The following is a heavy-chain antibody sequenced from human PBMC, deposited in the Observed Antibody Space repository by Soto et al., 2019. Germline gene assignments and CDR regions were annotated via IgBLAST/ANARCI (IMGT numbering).Heavy chain of an antibody. D-gene: IGHD4-17*01. V-gene: IGHV4-39*01. J-gene: IGHJ6*02. CDR2: IYYSGST. CDR1: GGSISSSRYY. Sequence: SETLYITCTVSGGSISSSRYYWGWIRQTPGKGLEWIGSIYYSGSTYYNPSLKSRVTISVDTSKNQFSLKLSSVTAAGTAVYYCARIATVTTLYYGMDVWGQGTTVT. CDR3: ARIATVTTLYYGMDV.